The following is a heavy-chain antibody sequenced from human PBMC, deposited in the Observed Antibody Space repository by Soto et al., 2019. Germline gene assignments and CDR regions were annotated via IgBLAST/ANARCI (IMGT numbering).Heavy chain of an antibody. D-gene: IGHD6-13*01. CDR2: IYYSGST. CDR1: GGSISSGGYY. J-gene: IGHJ3*02. CDR3: ARDISGSWYAFDI. Sequence: SETLSLTCTVSGGSISSGGYYWSWIRQHPGKGLEWIGYIYYSGSTYYNPSLKSRVTISVDTSRNQFSLKLSSVTAADTAVYYCARDISGSWYAFDIWGQGTMVTVSS. V-gene: IGHV4-31*03.